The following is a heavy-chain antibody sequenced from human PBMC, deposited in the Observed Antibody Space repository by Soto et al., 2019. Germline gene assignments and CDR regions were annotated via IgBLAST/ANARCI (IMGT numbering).Heavy chain of an antibody. CDR3: AGPGYSSQDY. V-gene: IGHV3-23*01. CDR1: GFTFSSFA. Sequence: GSLRLSCAASGFTFSSFALSWVRQAPGKGLEWVSAISGSGDGTDYADSVKGQFTISRDNSKNTLYLQMNSLRAEDTAVYYCAGPGYSSQDYWGQGALVTVSS. CDR2: ISGSGDGT. D-gene: IGHD5-18*01. J-gene: IGHJ4*02.